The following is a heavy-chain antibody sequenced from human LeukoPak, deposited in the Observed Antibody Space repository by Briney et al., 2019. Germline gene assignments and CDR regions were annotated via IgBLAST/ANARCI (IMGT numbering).Heavy chain of an antibody. D-gene: IGHD4-23*01. CDR2: IRHDGSNK. CDR3: ADPTVADY. J-gene: IGHJ4*02. Sequence: VGSLRLSCAASGFTVSSNYMSWVRQAPGKGLEWVAIIRHDGSNKDYTESVKGRFTISRDNSKNTVYLQMNSLRAEDTAVYYCADPTVADYWGQGTLVTVSS. V-gene: IGHV3-30*02. CDR1: GFTVSSNY.